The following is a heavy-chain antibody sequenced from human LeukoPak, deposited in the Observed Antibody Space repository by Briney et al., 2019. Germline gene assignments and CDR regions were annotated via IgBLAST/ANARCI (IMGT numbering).Heavy chain of an antibody. J-gene: IGHJ4*02. CDR2: ITNDGSST. CDR1: GLTFSSHW. D-gene: IGHD2-2*02. CDR3: ARGFCTSTSCYIDY. Sequence: GGSLRLSCAASGLTFSSHWMHWVRQAPGKGLVWVSRITNDGSSTTYADSVRGRFTISRDNSKNTLYLQMNSLRAEDTAVYSCARGFCTSTSCYIDYWGQGTLVTVSS. V-gene: IGHV3-74*01.